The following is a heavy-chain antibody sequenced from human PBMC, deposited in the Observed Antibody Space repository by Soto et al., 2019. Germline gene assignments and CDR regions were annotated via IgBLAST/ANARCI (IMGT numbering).Heavy chain of an antibody. Sequence: QLQLVESGGGVVQPGRSLRLSCAASGFTFSRSAMHWVRQAPGKGLEWVAVISYDGSDKFYADSVKGRFTISRDNSKSTLYVQMNSLRTEDTAVYYCAREGAEYCLDYWGQGTLVTVSS. CDR3: AREGAEYCLDY. CDR2: ISYDGSDK. V-gene: IGHV3-30-3*01. J-gene: IGHJ4*02. CDR1: GFTFSRSA. D-gene: IGHD1-26*01.